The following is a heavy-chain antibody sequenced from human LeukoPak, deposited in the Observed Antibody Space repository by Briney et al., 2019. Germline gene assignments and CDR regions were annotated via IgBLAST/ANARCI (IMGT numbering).Heavy chain of an antibody. J-gene: IGHJ6*03. CDR3: SRDQAFYSYYYYMDV. CDR2: INGDGSTT. V-gene: IGHV3-74*01. Sequence: GGSLRLSCAASGYTFNFYWMNWVRQAPGKGLVWVSRINGDGSTTTYADSVKGRFTISRDNAKNTLYLQMNSLRDEDTAVYYCSRDQAFYSYYYYMDVWGKGTTATVSS. CDR1: GYTFNFYW.